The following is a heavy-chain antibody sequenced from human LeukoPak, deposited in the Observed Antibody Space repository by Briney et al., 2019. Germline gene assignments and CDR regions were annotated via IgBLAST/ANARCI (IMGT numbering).Heavy chain of an antibody. CDR2: INHSGST. CDR1: GGSFSGYY. Sequence: PSETLSLTCAVYGGSFSGYYWSWIRQPPGKGLEWIGEINHSGSTNYNPSLKSRVTISVDTSKNQFSLKLSSVTAAVTAVYYCARGRSTAIFYYYYYMDVWGKGTTVTVSS. CDR3: ARGRSTAIFYYYYYMDV. V-gene: IGHV4-34*01. J-gene: IGHJ6*03. D-gene: IGHD5-18*01.